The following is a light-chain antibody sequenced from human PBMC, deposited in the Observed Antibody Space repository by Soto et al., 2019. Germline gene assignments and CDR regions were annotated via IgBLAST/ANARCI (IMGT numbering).Light chain of an antibody. CDR1: SSDVGGYNY. CDR2: DVS. V-gene: IGLV2-14*01. Sequence: QSALTQPASVSGSPGQSITISCTGTSSDVGGYNYVSWYQQHPGKAPKLMIYDVSNRPSGVCNRFSGSKSGNTASLTISGLQAEDEADYYCSSYTSSSTLLYVFGTGTKVTVL. J-gene: IGLJ1*01. CDR3: SSYTSSSTLLYV.